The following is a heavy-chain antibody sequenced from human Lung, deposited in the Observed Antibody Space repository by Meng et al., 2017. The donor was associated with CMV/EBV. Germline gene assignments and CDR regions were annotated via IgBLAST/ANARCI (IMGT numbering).Heavy chain of an antibody. CDR3: TRGRGSTHKGNWFDP. D-gene: IGHD3-10*01. J-gene: IGHJ5*02. V-gene: IGHV1-8*01. Sequence: ASXXVSXKASGYTFTSYDINWVRQATGQGLEWMGWMNPNSGNTAYAPKFQGRLTMTRNTSINTAYMDLSSLRSEDTAIYYCTRGRGSTHKGNWFDPWGQGTXVTVDS. CDR1: GYTFTSYD. CDR2: MNPNSGNT.